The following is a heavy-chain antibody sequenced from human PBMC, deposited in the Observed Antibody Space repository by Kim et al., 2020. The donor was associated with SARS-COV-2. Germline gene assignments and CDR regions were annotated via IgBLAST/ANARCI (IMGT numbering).Heavy chain of an antibody. CDR3: VKWGRWRDY. J-gene: IGHJ4*02. D-gene: IGHD2-15*01. CDR1: GFTFSNFA. Sequence: GGSLRLSCSASGFTFSNFAMHWVRQAPGKGLEYVSVISSNDNTTYYADSVKGRFTISRDDSKNTLYLQMSSLRAEDTAVYYCVKWGRWRDYWGQGTLVTVSS. V-gene: IGHV3-64D*09. CDR2: ISSNDNTT.